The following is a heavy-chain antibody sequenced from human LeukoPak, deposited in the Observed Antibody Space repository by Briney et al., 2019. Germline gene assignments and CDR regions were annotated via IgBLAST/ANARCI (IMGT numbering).Heavy chain of an antibody. Sequence: ASVKVSCKAPGFSFPSYGISWVRQAPGQGLEWIGWITAYDGDTNYAEKLQGRVTMATDTSTSTASMELWSLRSDDTAVYYCARDWQLPSGPDVFDIWGQGTVVTVSS. CDR2: ITAYDGDT. V-gene: IGHV1-18*01. D-gene: IGHD1-1*01. CDR3: ARDWQLPSGPDVFDI. CDR1: GFSFPSYG. J-gene: IGHJ3*02.